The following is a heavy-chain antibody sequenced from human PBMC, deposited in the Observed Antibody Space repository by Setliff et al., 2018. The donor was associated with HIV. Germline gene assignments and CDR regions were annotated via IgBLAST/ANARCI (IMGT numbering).Heavy chain of an antibody. Sequence: SETLSLTCTVSGDSVSSRSYYWSWIRPPPGKGLEWIGYIYYSGSTNYNPSLKCRITISVDTTKNHFSLKLRSVTAADTAVYYCAQLGMDDDFDYWGQGTLVTVSS. CDR3: AQLGMDDDFDY. D-gene: IGHD1-1*01. J-gene: IGHJ4*02. V-gene: IGHV4-61*03. CDR1: GDSVSSRSYY. CDR2: IYYSGST.